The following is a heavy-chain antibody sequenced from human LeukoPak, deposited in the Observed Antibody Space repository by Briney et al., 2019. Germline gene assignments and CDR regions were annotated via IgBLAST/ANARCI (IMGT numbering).Heavy chain of an antibody. J-gene: IGHJ4*02. D-gene: IGHD3-22*01. CDR3: ARGQTFDYYDSSGYYY. CDR2: IIPIFGTA. CDR1: GGTYSSYA. V-gene: IGHV1-69*05. Sequence: SVKVSCKASGGTYSSYAISWVRQAPGQGLEWMGRIIPIFGTANYAQKFQGRVTITTDESTSTAYMELSSLRSEDTAVYYCARGQTFDYYDSSGYYYWGQGTLVTVSS.